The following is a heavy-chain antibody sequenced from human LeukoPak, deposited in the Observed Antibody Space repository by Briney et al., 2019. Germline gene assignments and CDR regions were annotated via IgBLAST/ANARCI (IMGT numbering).Heavy chain of an antibody. CDR1: GFTFSDYG. V-gene: IGHV3-23*01. CDR3: ARGGSYLSAFDI. CDR2: ISGGGGST. J-gene: IGHJ3*02. Sequence: GGSLRLSCGASGFTFSDYGMSWVRQAPGKGLEWVSAISGGGGSTYYADSVKGRFTISRDNSKNTLYLQMNSLRAEDTAVYYCARGGSYLSAFDIWGQGTMVTVSS. D-gene: IGHD1-26*01.